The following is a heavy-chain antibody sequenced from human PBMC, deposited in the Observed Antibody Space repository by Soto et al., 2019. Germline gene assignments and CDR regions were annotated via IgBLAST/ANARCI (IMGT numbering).Heavy chain of an antibody. V-gene: IGHV1-69*13. CDR3: ARPLPTGYYYYGMDV. J-gene: IGHJ6*02. CDR2: IIPIFGTA. Sequence: SVKVSCKASGYTFTSYGISWVRQAPGQGLEWMGGIIPIFGTANYAQKFQGRVTITADESTSTAYMELSSLRSEDTAVYYCARPLPTGYYYYGMDVWGQGTTVTVSS. CDR1: GYTFTSYG.